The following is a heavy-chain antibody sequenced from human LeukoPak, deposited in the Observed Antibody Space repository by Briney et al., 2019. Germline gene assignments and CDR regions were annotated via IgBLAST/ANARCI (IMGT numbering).Heavy chain of an antibody. D-gene: IGHD3-22*01. CDR3: TTAYYDSSGYYYFDY. V-gene: IGHV3-15*01. Sequence: GGSLRLSCAASGFTFSNAWMSWVRQAPGKGLEWVGRIKSKTDGGPTDYAAPVKGRFTTSRDDSKNTLYLQMNSLKTEDTAVYSCTTAYYDSSGYYYFDYWGQGTLVTVSS. CDR1: GFTFSNAW. J-gene: IGHJ4*02. CDR2: IKSKTDGGPT.